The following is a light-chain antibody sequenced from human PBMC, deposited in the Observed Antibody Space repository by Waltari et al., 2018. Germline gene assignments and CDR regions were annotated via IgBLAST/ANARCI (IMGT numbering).Light chain of an antibody. J-gene: IGKJ2*02. CDR1: QSISTY. CDR2: AAS. CDR3: HQTYSTPPWT. V-gene: IGKV1-39*01. Sequence: DIQMTQSPSSLSASVGDRVTITCRASQSISTYLNWYQQKPGKAPKLLIYAASSLQSGVPSRFSGSGSGTDFTLIISSLQPEDFATYYCHQTYSTPPWTFGQGTKLEIK.